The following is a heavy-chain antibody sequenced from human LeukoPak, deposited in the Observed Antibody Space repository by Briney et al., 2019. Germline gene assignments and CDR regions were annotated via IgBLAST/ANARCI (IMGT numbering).Heavy chain of an antibody. D-gene: IGHD3-22*01. J-gene: IGHJ4*02. CDR1: GFTFSSYG. Sequence: GGSLRLSCAASGFTFSSYGMHWVRQAPGKGLEWVSVIWSDVTNKYYADSVKGRFTISRDNSKNTLYLQMNSLRAEDTAVHYCAKDLQTSYYYDSSGYYYAPWGQGTLVTVSS. V-gene: IGHV3-33*06. CDR3: AKDLQTSYYYDSSGYYYAP. CDR2: IWSDVTNK.